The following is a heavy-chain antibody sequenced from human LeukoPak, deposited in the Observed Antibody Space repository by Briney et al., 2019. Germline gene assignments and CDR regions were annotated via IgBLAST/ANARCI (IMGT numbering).Heavy chain of an antibody. D-gene: IGHD2-21*02. J-gene: IGHJ4*02. CDR2: INAYNGNT. Sequence: ASVKVSCKASGYTFTSYDINWVRQAPGQGLEWMGWINAYNGNTNYAQKLQGRVTMTTDTSTSTAYMELRRLRSDDTAVYYCARSAVTVDFGGRGTLATVSS. V-gene: IGHV1-18*01. CDR1: GYTFTSYD. CDR3: ARSAVTVDF.